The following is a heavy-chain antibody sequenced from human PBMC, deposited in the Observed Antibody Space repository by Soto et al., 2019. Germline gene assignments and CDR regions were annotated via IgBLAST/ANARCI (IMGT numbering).Heavy chain of an antibody. Sequence: QVQLQESGPRLVKPSETLSLTCTVSGGSVSSYYWSWIRQPPGKGLEWVGYIYNSGSTNYNPSLKSRVTMSLDTSKNHFSLKLSSVTAADTAVYYCERGSSSWNYYYYGMDVWGQGTMVTVSS. J-gene: IGHJ6*02. CDR2: IYNSGST. CDR3: ERGSSSWNYYYYGMDV. CDR1: GGSVSSYY. D-gene: IGHD6-13*01. V-gene: IGHV4-59*02.